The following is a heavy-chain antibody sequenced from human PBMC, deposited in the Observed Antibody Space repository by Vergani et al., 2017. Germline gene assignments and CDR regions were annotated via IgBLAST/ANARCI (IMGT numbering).Heavy chain of an antibody. Sequence: EVQLVESGGGLVQPGRSLRLSCAASGFTFDDYAMHWVRQAPGKGLEWVSGISWNSGSIGYADSVKGRFTISRANAKNSLYLQMNSLRAEDTALYYCAKAREKRTVTTLDSFDYWGQGTLVTVSS. CDR1: GFTFDDYA. V-gene: IGHV3-9*01. D-gene: IGHD4-17*01. CDR2: ISWNSGSI. J-gene: IGHJ4*02. CDR3: AKAREKRTVTTLDSFDY.